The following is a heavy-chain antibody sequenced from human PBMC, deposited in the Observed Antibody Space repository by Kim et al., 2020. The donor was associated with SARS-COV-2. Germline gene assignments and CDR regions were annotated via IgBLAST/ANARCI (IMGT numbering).Heavy chain of an antibody. CDR3: ARVVIVVVPAAPWRFDMDV. Sequence: SETLSLTCTVSGGSISSSGYYWSWIRQHPGKGLEWIGYIYYSGSTYYNPSLKSRVTISVDTSKNQFSLKLSSVTAADTAVYYCARVVIVVVPAAPWRFDMDVWGKGTTVTVSS. CDR2: IYYSGST. CDR1: GGSISSSGYY. D-gene: IGHD2-2*01. J-gene: IGHJ6*03. V-gene: IGHV4-31*03.